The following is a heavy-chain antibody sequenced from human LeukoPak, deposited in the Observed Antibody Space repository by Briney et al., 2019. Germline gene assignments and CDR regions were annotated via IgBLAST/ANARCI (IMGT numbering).Heavy chain of an antibody. Sequence: GASVKVSCKASGYTFTGYYMHWVRQAPGQGLEWMGWINPNSGGTNYAQKFQGRVTMTRDTSISTAYMELSRLRSDDTAVYYCARVGYSYGTYYYYYYMDVWGKGTTVTISS. CDR2: INPNSGGT. CDR3: ARVGYSYGTYYYYYYMDV. CDR1: GYTFTGYY. D-gene: IGHD5-18*01. J-gene: IGHJ6*03. V-gene: IGHV1-2*02.